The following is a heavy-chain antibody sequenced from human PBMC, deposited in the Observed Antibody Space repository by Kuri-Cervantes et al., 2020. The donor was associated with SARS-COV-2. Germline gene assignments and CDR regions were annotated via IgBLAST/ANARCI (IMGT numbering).Heavy chain of an antibody. CDR3: ARGGGYQLLSDDAFDI. CDR2: IYYSGST. J-gene: IGHJ3*02. V-gene: IGHV4-38-2*01. CDR1: GYSISSGYY. Sequence: GSLRLSCAVSGYSISSGYYWGWIRQPPGKGLEWIGSIYYSGSTYYNPSLKSRVTISVDTSKNQFSLKLSSVTAADTAVYYCARGGGYQLLSDDAFDIWGQGTMVTVSS. D-gene: IGHD2-2*01.